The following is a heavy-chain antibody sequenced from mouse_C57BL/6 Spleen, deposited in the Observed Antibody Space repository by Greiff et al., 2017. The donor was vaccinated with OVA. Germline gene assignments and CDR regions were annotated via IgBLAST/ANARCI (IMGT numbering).Heavy chain of an antibody. J-gene: IGHJ3*01. D-gene: IGHD2-4*01. CDR1: GFTFSDYG. CDR2: ISSGSSTI. Sequence: EVQGVESGGGLVKPGGSLKLSCAASGFTFSDYGMHWVRQAPEKGLEWVAYISSGSSTIYYADTVKGRFTISRDNAKNTLFLQMTSLRSEDTAMYYCAREPIYYDYDGFAYWGQGTLVTVSA. V-gene: IGHV5-17*01. CDR3: AREPIYYDYDGFAY.